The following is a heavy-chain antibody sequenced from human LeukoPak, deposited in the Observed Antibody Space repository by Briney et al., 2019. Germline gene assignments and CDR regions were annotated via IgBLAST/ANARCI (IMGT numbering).Heavy chain of an antibody. J-gene: IGHJ4*02. V-gene: IGHV4-34*01. Sequence: SETLSLTCAVYGGSFSGYYWSWNRQPPGKGLEWIGEINHSGSTNYNPSLKSRVTISVDTSKNQFSLKLSSVTAADTAVYYCARGAPHSSSWGFDYWGQGTLVTVSS. CDR2: INHSGST. D-gene: IGHD6-13*01. CDR3: ARGAPHSSSWGFDY. CDR1: GGSFSGYY.